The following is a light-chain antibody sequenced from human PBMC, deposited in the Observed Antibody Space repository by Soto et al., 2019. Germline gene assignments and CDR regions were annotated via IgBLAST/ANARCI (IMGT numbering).Light chain of an antibody. CDR3: HSYDSSLSDWVVV. V-gene: IGLV1-40*01. Sequence: QSVLTRPPSVSGAPGQRVTIACTGSSSSIGAGFDVHWYQQVPGTAPKLLIYANSNRPSGVPDRFSASKSGTSASLAITGLQAEDEADYYCHSYDSSLSDWVVVFGGGTKVTVL. CDR2: ANS. CDR1: SSSIGAGFD. J-gene: IGLJ2*01.